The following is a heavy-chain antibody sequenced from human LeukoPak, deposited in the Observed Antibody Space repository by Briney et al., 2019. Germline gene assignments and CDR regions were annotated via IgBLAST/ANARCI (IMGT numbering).Heavy chain of an antibody. CDR2: VSGSGYST. J-gene: IGHJ5*02. D-gene: IGHD1-1*01. CDR1: GFTFSSYA. Sequence: PGGSLRLSCAASGFTFSSYAMSWVRQAPGKGLEWVSAVSGSGYSTYYADSVKGRFTISRDNSKNTLYLQMNSLRAEDTAVYYCAKDRRFNWNDGDWFDPWGQGTLVTVSS. V-gene: IGHV3-23*01. CDR3: AKDRRFNWNDGDWFDP.